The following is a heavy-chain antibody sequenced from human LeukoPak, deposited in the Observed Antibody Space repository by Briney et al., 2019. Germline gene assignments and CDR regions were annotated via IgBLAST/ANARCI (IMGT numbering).Heavy chain of an antibody. V-gene: IGHV3-64*04. CDR2: ISSNGGST. CDR3: ARDYYTSGESWFGP. Sequence: GGSLRLSCSASGFTFSSYAMHWVRQAPGKGLEYVSAISSNGGSTYYADSVKGRFTISRDNSKNTLYLQMNSLRDEDTAVYYCARDYYTSGESWFGPWGQGTLVTVSS. J-gene: IGHJ5*02. D-gene: IGHD3-10*01. CDR1: GFTFSSYA.